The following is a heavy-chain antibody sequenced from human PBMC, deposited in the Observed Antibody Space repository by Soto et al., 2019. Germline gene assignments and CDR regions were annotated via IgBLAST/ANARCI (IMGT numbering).Heavy chain of an antibody. CDR3: ARQQYTVVTAFDV. J-gene: IGHJ3*01. CDR2: VSYNGNT. Sequence: QVQLKESGPGLVKPADTLSLKCTVSGGSITPYYWSWIRQTPGGGLEWIGYVSYNGNTNYNPSLKSRVSISADTSKNAFSLKLTSLTAADAAIYFCARQQYTVVTAFDVWGQGTMVAVSS. D-gene: IGHD2-15*01. CDR1: GGSITPYY. V-gene: IGHV4-59*07.